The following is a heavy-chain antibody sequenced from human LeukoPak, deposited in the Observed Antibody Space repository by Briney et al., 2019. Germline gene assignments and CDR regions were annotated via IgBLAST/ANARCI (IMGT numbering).Heavy chain of an antibody. D-gene: IGHD6-6*01. CDR3: ARGSSSAYYYYYMDV. CDR1: GGTFSSYA. CDR2: MNPNSGNT. J-gene: IGHJ6*03. Sequence: ASVRVSCKASGGTFSSYAINWVRQATGQGLEWMGWMNPNSGNTGYAQKFQGRVTITRNTSIGTAYMELSSLRSEDTAVYYCARGSSSAYYYYYMDVWGKGTTVTVSS. V-gene: IGHV1-8*03.